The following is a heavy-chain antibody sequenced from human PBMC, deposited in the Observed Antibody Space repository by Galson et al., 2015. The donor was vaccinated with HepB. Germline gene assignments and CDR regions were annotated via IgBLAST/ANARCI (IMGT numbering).Heavy chain of an antibody. Sequence: SLRLSCAASGFTFSTYWMYWVRQAPGKGLVWVSRIKSDGSSTSYADSVQGRFTISRDNAKNTLYLQMNSLRAEDTAVYYCAISNAWSRGGPNAFDIWGQGTMVTVSS. CDR2: IKSDGSST. CDR1: GFTFSTYW. J-gene: IGHJ3*02. CDR3: AISNAWSRGGPNAFDI. V-gene: IGHV3-74*01. D-gene: IGHD6-19*01.